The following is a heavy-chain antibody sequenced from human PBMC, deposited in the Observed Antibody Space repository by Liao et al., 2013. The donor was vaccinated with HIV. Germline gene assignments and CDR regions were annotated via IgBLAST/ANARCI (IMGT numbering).Heavy chain of an antibody. Sequence: QVQLQQWGAGLLKPSETLSLTCAVYGGSFSGYYWSWIRQPPGKGLEWIGEINHGGSTNYNPSLESRVTISVDTSKNQFSLKLTSVTAADTAVYYCARGSRYFDWILSGPRLITDAFSLWGQGTMVTVSS. J-gene: IGHJ3*01. CDR3: ARGSRYFDWILSGPRLITDAFSL. V-gene: IGHV4-34*01. CDR2: INHGGST. D-gene: IGHD3-9*01. CDR1: GGSFSGYY.